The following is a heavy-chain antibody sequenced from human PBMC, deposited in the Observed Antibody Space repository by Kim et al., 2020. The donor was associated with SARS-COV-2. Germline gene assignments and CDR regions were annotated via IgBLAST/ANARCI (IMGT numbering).Heavy chain of an antibody. J-gene: IGHJ6*02. D-gene: IGHD3-3*01. CDR1: GGSISSYY. Sequence: SETLSLTCTVSGGSISSYYWSWIRQPPGKGLEWIGYIYYSGSTNYNPSLKSRVTISVDTSKNQFSLKLSSVTAADTAVYYCARAHRGDSYYDFWSGYYKRGYYYYGMDVWGQGTTVTVSS. CDR3: ARAHRGDSYYDFWSGYYKRGYYYYGMDV. V-gene: IGHV4-59*01. CDR2: IYYSGST.